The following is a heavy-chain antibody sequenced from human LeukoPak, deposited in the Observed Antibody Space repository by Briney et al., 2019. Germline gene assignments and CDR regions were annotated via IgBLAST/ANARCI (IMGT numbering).Heavy chain of an antibody. Sequence: SETLSLTCAVYGGSFSGYYWSWLRQPPGKGLEWIGEINHSGSTNYNPSLKSRVTISVDTSKNQFSLKLSSVTAADTAVYYCARGNCSGGSCYFFDYWGQGTLVTVSS. CDR2: INHSGST. CDR3: ARGNCSGGSCYFFDY. CDR1: GGSFSGYY. D-gene: IGHD2-15*01. J-gene: IGHJ4*02. V-gene: IGHV4-34*01.